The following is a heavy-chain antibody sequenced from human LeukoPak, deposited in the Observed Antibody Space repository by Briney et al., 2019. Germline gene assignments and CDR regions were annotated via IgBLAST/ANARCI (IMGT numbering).Heavy chain of an antibody. V-gene: IGHV1-2*02. CDR3: ARNLWFGESSDAFDM. CDR1: GYIFTDYY. Sequence: GASVKVSCKASGYIFTDYYMHWVRQAPGQGLEWMGWINPNSGGTKYAQKFQGRVTMTRDTSISTAYMDMSSLRSDDTAVYYCARNLWFGESSDAFDMWGQGTMVTVSS. D-gene: IGHD3-10*01. CDR2: INPNSGGT. J-gene: IGHJ3*02.